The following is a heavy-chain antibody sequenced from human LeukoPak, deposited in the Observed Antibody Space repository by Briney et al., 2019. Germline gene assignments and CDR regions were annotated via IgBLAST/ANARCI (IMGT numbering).Heavy chain of an antibody. CDR2: IYSSGST. CDR3: ARTLDYGGNHPDY. V-gene: IGHV4-31*03. CDR1: GGSISSGGYY. D-gene: IGHD4-23*01. J-gene: IGHJ4*02. Sequence: PSQTLSLTCTVSGGSISSGGYYWSWIRQHPGKGLEWIGYIYSSGSTYYNPSLKSRVTISVDTSKNQFSLKLSSVTAADTAVYYCARTLDYGGNHPDYWGQGTLVTVSS.